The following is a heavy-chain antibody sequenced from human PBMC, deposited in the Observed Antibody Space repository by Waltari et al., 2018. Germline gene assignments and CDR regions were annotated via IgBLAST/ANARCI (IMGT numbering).Heavy chain of an antibody. CDR1: GYMFTTYG. D-gene: IGHD2-15*01. CDR3: ARGARMYFDN. J-gene: IGHJ4*02. CDR2: INGYNGKT. Sequence: QVQLVQSGAEVKKPGASVKVSCKASGYMFTTYGLTWVRQAPGQGLEWMGWINGYNGKTKYAPQFQGRVTMTIDTSTSTAYMELRSLRADDTAVYYCARGARMYFDNWGQGTLVTVSS. V-gene: IGHV1-18*01.